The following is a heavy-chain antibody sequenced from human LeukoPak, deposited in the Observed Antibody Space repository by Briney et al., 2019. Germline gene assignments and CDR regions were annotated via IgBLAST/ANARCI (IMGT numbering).Heavy chain of an antibody. CDR3: AKYFDYYFDY. CDR1: GFTFSSYA. J-gene: IGHJ4*02. V-gene: IGHV3-23*01. Sequence: PGGSLRLSCAASGFTFSSYAMHWVRRAPGKGLEWVSAISGSGGSTYYADSVKGRFTISRDNSKNTLYLQMNSLRAEDTAVYYCAKYFDYYFDYWGQGTLVTVSS. D-gene: IGHD3-9*01. CDR2: ISGSGGST.